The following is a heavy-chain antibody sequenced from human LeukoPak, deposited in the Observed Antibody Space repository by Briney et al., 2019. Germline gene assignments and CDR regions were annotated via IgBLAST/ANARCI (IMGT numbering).Heavy chain of an antibody. Sequence: GGSLRLSCPASGLTFSSNCMNWVRQAPGRGLEWVASILFGVNYIYYANSRKGRFTISRDDSKNSIYLQVNSLRAEDTAVYYCARDGRVVQYYKDVCGKGNTVTVSS. CDR1: GLTFSSNC. V-gene: IGHV3-21*01. D-gene: IGHD2-15*01. CDR2: ILFGVNYI. J-gene: IGHJ6*03. CDR3: ARDGRVVQYYKDV.